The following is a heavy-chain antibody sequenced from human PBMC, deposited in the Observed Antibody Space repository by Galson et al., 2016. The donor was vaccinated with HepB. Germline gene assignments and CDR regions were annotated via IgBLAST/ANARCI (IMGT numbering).Heavy chain of an antibody. Sequence: SLRLSCAASGFMFSSYAIHWVRQAPGKGLEYLSEITFNGGTTYDADSVKGRITISRDNSRNTLYLQMSSLTTEDTAVYYCVKDQGGTWGAFDIWGQGTMVTASS. CDR1: GFMFSSYA. D-gene: IGHD3-16*01. J-gene: IGHJ3*02. CDR3: VKDQGGTWGAFDI. CDR2: ITFNGGTT. V-gene: IGHV3-64D*06.